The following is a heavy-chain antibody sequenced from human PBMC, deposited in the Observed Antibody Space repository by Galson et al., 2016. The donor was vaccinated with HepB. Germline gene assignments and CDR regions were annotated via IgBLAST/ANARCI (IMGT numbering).Heavy chain of an antibody. CDR2: IHSGGGA. CDR3: ARGGPHNNYFDY. CDR1: GFTVSSNY. D-gene: IGHD1-1*01. V-gene: IGHV3-53*01. J-gene: IGHJ4*02. Sequence: SLRLSCAASGFTVSSNYMNRVRQPPGKGLEWVSFIHSGGGAYYTHSVKGRFTISTDNSKNTLYLQMNSLRAEDTAIYHCARGGPHNNYFDYWGQGTLVTVSS.